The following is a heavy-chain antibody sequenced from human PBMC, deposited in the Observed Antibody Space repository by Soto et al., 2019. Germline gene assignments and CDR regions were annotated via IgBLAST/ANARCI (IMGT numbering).Heavy chain of an antibody. Sequence: GGSLRLSCEASGFTFRTFWMHWVRQAPGKGLVWVSRINSDGSSTNYADSVKGRVTISRDNAKNTLYLQLNSLRPEDTAVYYCARDFEYWGQGTLVTVSS. J-gene: IGHJ4*02. V-gene: IGHV3-74*01. CDR1: GFTFRTFW. CDR2: INSDGSST. CDR3: ARDFEY.